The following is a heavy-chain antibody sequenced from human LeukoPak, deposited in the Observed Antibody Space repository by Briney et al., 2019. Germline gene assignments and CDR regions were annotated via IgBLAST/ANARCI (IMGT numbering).Heavy chain of an antibody. CDR3: AKFLDSSGYYSHY. J-gene: IGHJ4*02. D-gene: IGHD3-22*01. Sequence: ASVKVSCKASGYTFTGYYMHWVRQAPGQGLEWMGRINPNSGGTNYAQKFQGRVTMTRDTSISTAYMELSRLRSDDTAVYYCAKFLDSSGYYSHYWGQGTLVTVSS. V-gene: IGHV1-2*06. CDR1: GYTFTGYY. CDR2: INPNSGGT.